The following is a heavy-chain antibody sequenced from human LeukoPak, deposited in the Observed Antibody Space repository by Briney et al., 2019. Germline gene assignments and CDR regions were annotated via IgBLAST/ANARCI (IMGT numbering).Heavy chain of an antibody. V-gene: IGHV3-23*01. Sequence: GGSLRLSCAASGFTFSSSAMSWVRQAPGKGLVWVSAISNNGGYTYYADSVQGRFTISRDNSKSTLCLQMSSLRAEDTAVYYCAKQLGYCSDGSCYFPYWGQGTLVTVSS. CDR2: ISNNGGYT. CDR1: GFTFSSSA. CDR3: AKQLGYCSDGSCYFPY. J-gene: IGHJ4*02. D-gene: IGHD2-15*01.